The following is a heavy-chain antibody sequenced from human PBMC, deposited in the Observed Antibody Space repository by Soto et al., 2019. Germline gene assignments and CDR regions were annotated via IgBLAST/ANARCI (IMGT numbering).Heavy chain of an antibody. J-gene: IGHJ6*02. V-gene: IGHV3-53*02. CDR1: GFTVSSNY. Sequence: EVQLVETGGGLIQPGGSLRLSCAASGFTVSSNYMSWVRQAPGKGLEWVSVIYSGGSTYYADSVKGRFTISRDNSKNTLYLQMNSPRAEDTAVYYCARDRGLGTGSLANYYYYGMDVWGQGTTVTVSS. CDR2: IYSGGST. CDR3: ARDRGLGTGSLANYYYYGMDV. D-gene: IGHD3-10*01.